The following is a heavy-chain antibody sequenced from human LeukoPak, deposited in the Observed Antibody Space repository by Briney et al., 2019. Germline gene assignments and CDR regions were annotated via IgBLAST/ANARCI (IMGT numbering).Heavy chain of an antibody. CDR2: ISGSGGST. CDR1: GFTFSSYA. Sequence: GGSLRLSCAASGFTFSSYAMSWVRQARGKGLEGVSAISGSGGSTYYADSVKGRFTISRDNSKNTLYLQMNSLRAEDTAVYYCAKAHRAAAGIFRNWFDPWGQGTLVTVSS. D-gene: IGHD6-13*01. CDR3: AKAHRAAAGIFRNWFDP. V-gene: IGHV3-23*01. J-gene: IGHJ5*02.